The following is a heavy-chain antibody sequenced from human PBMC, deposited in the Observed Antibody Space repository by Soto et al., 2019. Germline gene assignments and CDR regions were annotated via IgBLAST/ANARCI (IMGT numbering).Heavy chain of an antibody. V-gene: IGHV1-69*12. Sequence: QVQLVQSGAEVKKPGSSVKVSCKASGGTFSSYAISWVRQAPGQGLEWMGGIIPIFGTANYAQKFQGRVTITAYDATPTADMELGLLGSEDTAVYYCARESRYCSGGSCYFHPGIAYWGQGTLVTVSS. CDR2: IIPIFGTA. CDR1: GGTFSSYA. J-gene: IGHJ4*02. D-gene: IGHD2-15*01. CDR3: ARESRYCSGGSCYFHPGIAY.